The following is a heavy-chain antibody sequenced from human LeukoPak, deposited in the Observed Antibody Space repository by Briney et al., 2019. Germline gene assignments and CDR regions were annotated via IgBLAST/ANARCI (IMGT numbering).Heavy chain of an antibody. CDR3: ARDRGYSSFDY. J-gene: IGHJ4*02. V-gene: IGHV3-7*01. Sequence: GGSLRLSCEASAFTFSSYWMSWVRQAPGKGLEGVANIKEDGSEINYVDSVKGRFTISRDNAKNSLFLQMNSLTVEDTAVYYCARDRGYSSFDYWGQGTLVTVSS. CDR2: IKEDGSEI. D-gene: IGHD4-23*01. CDR1: AFTFSSYW.